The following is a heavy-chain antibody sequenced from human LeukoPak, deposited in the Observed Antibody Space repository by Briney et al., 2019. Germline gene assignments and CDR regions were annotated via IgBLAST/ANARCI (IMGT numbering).Heavy chain of an antibody. J-gene: IGHJ4*02. V-gene: IGHV3-48*01. CDR1: GFTFSSYA. CDR2: ISSSSSTI. D-gene: IGHD2-21*02. CDR3: ARDQYCGGDCYRQNIDY. Sequence: QPGGSLRLSCAASGFTFSSYAMNWVRQAPGKGLEWVSYISSSSSTIYYADSVKGRFTISRDNAKNSLYLQMNSLRAEDTAVYYCARDQYCGGDCYRQNIDYWGQGTLVTVSS.